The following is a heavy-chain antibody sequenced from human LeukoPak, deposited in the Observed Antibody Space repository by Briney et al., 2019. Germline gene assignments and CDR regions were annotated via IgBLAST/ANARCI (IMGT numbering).Heavy chain of an antibody. V-gene: IGHV3-23*01. J-gene: IGHJ3*02. CDR1: GFTFSSYA. CDR3: ATIAIIAAAGNQDAFDI. D-gene: IGHD6-13*01. Sequence: PGGSLRLSCAASGFTFSSYAMSWVRQAPGKGLEWVSTISGSGGSTYYADSVKGRFTISRDNAKNSLYLQMNSLRAEDTAVYYCATIAIIAAAGNQDAFDIWGQGTMVAVSS. CDR2: ISGSGGST.